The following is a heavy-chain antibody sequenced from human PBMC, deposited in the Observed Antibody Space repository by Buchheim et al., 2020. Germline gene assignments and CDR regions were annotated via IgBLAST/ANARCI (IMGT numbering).Heavy chain of an antibody. CDR1: GGSISSHY. J-gene: IGHJ1*01. Sequence: QVQLQESGPGLVKPSETLSLSCNVSGGSISSHYWSWIRQPSGKGLEWIGYIYYSGSTNYNPSLKSRVTISVDTSKNQFFLKLNSVTAADTAVYYCAYSSGWDAEYFQHWGQGTL. CDR3: AYSSGWDAEYFQH. V-gene: IGHV4-59*11. CDR2: IYYSGST. D-gene: IGHD6-19*01.